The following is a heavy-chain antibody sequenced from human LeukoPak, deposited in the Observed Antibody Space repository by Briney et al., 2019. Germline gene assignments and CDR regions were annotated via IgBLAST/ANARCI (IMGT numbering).Heavy chain of an antibody. D-gene: IGHD1-26*01. J-gene: IGHJ4*02. Sequence: GGSLRLSCAASGFTFSTYGMSWVRQAPGKGLEWVSGICGSGGCTYYADSVKGRFSISRDNSKNTLYLQMNSLRADDTAVYYCARSGSHDYWGQGTLVTVSS. CDR1: GFTFSTYG. V-gene: IGHV3-23*01. CDR3: ARSGSHDY. CDR2: ICGSGGCT.